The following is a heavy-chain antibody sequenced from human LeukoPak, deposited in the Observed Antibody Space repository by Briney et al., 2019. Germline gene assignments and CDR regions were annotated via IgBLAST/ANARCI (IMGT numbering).Heavy chain of an antibody. J-gene: IGHJ4*02. CDR1: GFTFSSYW. Sequence: GGSLRLSCAASGFTFSSYWMSWVRQAPGKGLEWVANIKQDGSEKYYVDSVKGRFTISRDNAKNSLYLQMNSLRAEDTAVYYCARVPSIPGSTFFDYWGQGTLVTVSS. CDR2: IKQDGSEK. V-gene: IGHV3-7*01. D-gene: IGHD2-15*01. CDR3: ARVPSIPGSTFFDY.